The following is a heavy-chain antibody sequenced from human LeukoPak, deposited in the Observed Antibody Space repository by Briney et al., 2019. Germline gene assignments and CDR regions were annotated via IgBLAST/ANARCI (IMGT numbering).Heavy chain of an antibody. CDR1: GGSISSSSYY. Sequence: SETLSLTCTVSGGSISSSSYYWGWIRQPPGKGLEWIGEINHSGSTNYNPSLKSRVTISVDTSKNQFSLKLSSVTAADTAVYYCAREGTMVRGVRPSRYMDVWGKGTTVTVSS. CDR3: AREGTMVRGVRPSRYMDV. J-gene: IGHJ6*03. V-gene: IGHV4-39*07. CDR2: INHSGST. D-gene: IGHD3-10*01.